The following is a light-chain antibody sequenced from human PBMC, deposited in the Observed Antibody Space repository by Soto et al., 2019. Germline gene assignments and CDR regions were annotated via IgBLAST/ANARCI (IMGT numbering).Light chain of an antibody. CDR1: QRVNNN. V-gene: IGKV3-15*01. J-gene: IGKJ1*01. Sequence: EIVLTQSPGTLSLSPGERATLSCRASQRVNNNLAWYQQKLGQAPRVLIYGASTRATGIPARFTGSGSGTEFILTITSLQSEDSAVYYCQEYNTWPWTFGQGTKVDIK. CDR3: QEYNTWPWT. CDR2: GAS.